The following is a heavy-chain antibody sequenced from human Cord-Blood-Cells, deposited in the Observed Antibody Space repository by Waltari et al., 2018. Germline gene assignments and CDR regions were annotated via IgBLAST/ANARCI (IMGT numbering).Heavy chain of an antibody. D-gene: IGHD2-2*02. CDR3: ARGGDIVVVPAAIAYFQH. Sequence: QVQLQQWGAGLLKPSETLSLTCAVYGGSFSGYYWSWIRQPPGKGLEWIGEINHSGSPNYNPSLKGRVTISVDTSKNQFSLKLSSVTAADTAVYYCARGGDIVVVPAAIAYFQHWGQGTLVTVSS. V-gene: IGHV4-34*01. CDR2: INHSGSP. CDR1: GGSFSGYY. J-gene: IGHJ1*01.